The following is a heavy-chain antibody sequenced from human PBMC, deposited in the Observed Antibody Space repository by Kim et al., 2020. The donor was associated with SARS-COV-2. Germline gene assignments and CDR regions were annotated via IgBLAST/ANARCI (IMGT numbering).Heavy chain of an antibody. D-gene: IGHD6-6*01. Sequence: PSLKSRVPISVDTSKSQFSLKLSSVTGADTAVYYCARGLAALSANWFDPWGQGTLVTVSS. J-gene: IGHJ5*02. CDR3: ARGLAALSANWFDP. V-gene: IGHV4-30-2*04.